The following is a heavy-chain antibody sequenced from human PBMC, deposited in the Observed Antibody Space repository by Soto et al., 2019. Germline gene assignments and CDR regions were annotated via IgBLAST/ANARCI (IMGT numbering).Heavy chain of an antibody. D-gene: IGHD6-6*01. CDR3: AREVGEVDYSSSSDAFDI. V-gene: IGHV4-30-4*01. J-gene: IGHJ3*02. CDR1: GGSISSGDYY. CDR2: IYYSGII. Sequence: QVQLQESGPGLVKPSQTLSLTCSVSGGSISSGDYYWSWIRQPPGKGLEWIAYIYYSGIIYYNPSLKSRVTMSRDTSKNQFFLNLDSVTAADTAAYYCAREVGEVDYSSSSDAFDIWGQGTMVTVSS.